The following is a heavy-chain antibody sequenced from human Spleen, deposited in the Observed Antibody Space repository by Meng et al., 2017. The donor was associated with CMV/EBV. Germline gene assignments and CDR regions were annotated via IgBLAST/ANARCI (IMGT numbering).Heavy chain of an antibody. D-gene: IGHD2-15*01. Sequence: GGTLRNYGISWLRQAPGQGLEWMGGIIPVFGTADYAQKFQGKVTITADESTTTTYMELSSLRFDDTAVYFCARDVVVVGARGRYFDSWGQGTLVTVSS. V-gene: IGHV1-69*01. J-gene: IGHJ4*02. CDR3: ARDVVVVGARGRYFDS. CDR1: GGTLRNYG. CDR2: IIPVFGTA.